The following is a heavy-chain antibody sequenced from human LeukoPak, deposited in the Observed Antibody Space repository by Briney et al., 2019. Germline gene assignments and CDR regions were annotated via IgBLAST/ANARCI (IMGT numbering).Heavy chain of an antibody. CDR2: INAGNGNT. CDR1: GYTFTSYA. D-gene: IGHD3-3*01. CDR3: ARDSGTIFGVVPLVIPWFDP. V-gene: IGHV1-3*01. J-gene: IGHJ5*02. Sequence: GASVKVSCKASGYTFTSYAMHWVRQAPGQRLEWMGWINAGNGNTKYSQKFQGRVTITRDTSASTAYMELSSLRSEDTAVYYCARDSGTIFGVVPLVIPWFDPWGQGTLVTVSS.